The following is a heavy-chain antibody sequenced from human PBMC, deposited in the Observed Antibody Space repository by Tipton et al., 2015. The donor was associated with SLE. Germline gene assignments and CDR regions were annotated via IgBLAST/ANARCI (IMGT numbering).Heavy chain of an antibody. Sequence: GSLRLSCAASGFTFSGSAMHWVRQASGKGLEWVGRIRSKANSYATAYAASVKGRFTISRDDSKNTAYLQMNSLKTEDTAVYYCTVGNWNYVDYWGQGTLVTVSS. CDR1: GFTFSGSA. CDR3: TVGNWNYVDY. J-gene: IGHJ4*02. D-gene: IGHD1-20*01. CDR2: IRSKANSYAT. V-gene: IGHV3-73*01.